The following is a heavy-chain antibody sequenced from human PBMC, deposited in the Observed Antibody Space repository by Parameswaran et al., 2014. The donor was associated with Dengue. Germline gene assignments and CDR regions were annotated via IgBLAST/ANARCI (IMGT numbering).Heavy chain of an antibody. D-gene: IGHD6-19*01. J-gene: IGHJ4*02. V-gene: IGHV5-51*01. Sequence: VRQMPGKGLEWMGIIYPGDSDTRYSPSFQGQVTISADKSISTAYLQWSSLKASDTAMYYCAREDGAVAQFDYWGQGTLVTVSS. CDR2: IYPGDSDT. CDR3: AREDGAVAQFDY.